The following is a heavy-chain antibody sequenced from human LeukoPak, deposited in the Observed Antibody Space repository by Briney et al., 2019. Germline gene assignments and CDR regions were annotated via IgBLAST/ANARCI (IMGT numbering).Heavy chain of an antibody. V-gene: IGHV4-38-2*01. D-gene: IGHD6-19*01. J-gene: IGHJ4*02. CDR1: GYSISSGYF. CDR2: IFHSGRT. CDR3: ARRSGSGWNYFDY. Sequence: PSETLSLTCAVSGYSISSGYFWDWIRQPPGKGLEWIGSIFHSGRTYYNPSLKSRVTISVDTSKNQFSLRLSSLTAADTAVYYCARRSGSGWNYFDYWGQGTLVTVSS.